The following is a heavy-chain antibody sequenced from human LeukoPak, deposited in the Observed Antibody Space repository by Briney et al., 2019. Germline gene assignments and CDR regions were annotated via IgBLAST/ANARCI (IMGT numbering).Heavy chain of an antibody. CDR2: IYHSGST. CDR3: ASTSTTVTTFDY. Sequence: PSETLSLTCAVYGGSFSGYYWSWIRQPPGKGLEWIGEIYHSGSTNYNPSLKSRVTISVDKSKNQFSLKLSSVTAADTAVYYCASTSTTVTTFDYWGQGTLVTVSS. V-gene: IGHV4-34*01. J-gene: IGHJ4*02. CDR1: GGSFSGYY. D-gene: IGHD4-17*01.